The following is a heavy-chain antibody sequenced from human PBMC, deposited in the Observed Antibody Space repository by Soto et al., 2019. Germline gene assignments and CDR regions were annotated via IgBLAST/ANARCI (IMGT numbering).Heavy chain of an antibody. D-gene: IGHD1-26*01. CDR3: ARDWGRPEGAPFDY. CDR2: IIPIFGTA. CDR1: GGTFSSYA. V-gene: IGHV1-69*13. J-gene: IGHJ4*02. Sequence: SVKVSCKASGGTFSSYAISWVRQAPGQGLEWMGGIIPIFGTANYAQKFQGRVTITADESTSTAYMELSSLRSEDTAVYYCARDWGRPEGAPFDYWGQGTLVTVS.